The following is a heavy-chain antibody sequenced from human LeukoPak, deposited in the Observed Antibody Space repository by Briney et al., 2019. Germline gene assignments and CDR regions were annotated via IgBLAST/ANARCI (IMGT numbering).Heavy chain of an antibody. V-gene: IGHV3-23*01. J-gene: IGHJ5*01. CDR1: GFTFSSFA. Sequence: AGGSLRLSCAASGFTFSSFAMSWVRQAPGKGLEWVSAILGSGGTTYYADSVKGRFAISRDNSKNTLYLQMSSLRAEDTAVYYCATGGRSGVAFESWGQGTLVTVSS. CDR2: ILGSGGTT. CDR3: ATGGRSGVAFES. D-gene: IGHD2-15*01.